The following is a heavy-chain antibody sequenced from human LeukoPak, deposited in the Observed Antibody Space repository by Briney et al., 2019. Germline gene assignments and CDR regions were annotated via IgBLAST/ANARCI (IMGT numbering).Heavy chain of an antibody. D-gene: IGHD2-2*01. J-gene: IGHJ4*02. V-gene: IGHV1-18*01. CDR1: GYTFTSYG. CDR3: ARDEIVVVPAAMFRFLDY. Sequence: GASVKVSCKASGYTFTSYGISWVRQAPGQGLEWMGWISSYNGNTNYAQKLQGRVTMTTDTSTSAAYMELRSLRSDDTAVYYCARDEIVVVPAAMFRFLDYWGQGTLVTVSS. CDR2: ISSYNGNT.